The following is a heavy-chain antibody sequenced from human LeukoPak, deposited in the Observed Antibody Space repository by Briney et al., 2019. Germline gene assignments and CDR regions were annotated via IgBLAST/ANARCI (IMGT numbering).Heavy chain of an antibody. CDR1: GYTFTSYA. V-gene: IGHV7-4-1*02. J-gene: IGHJ6*02. CDR2: INTNTGNP. D-gene: IGHD2-2*01. Sequence: ASVKVSCKASGYTFTSYAMNWVRQAPGQELEWMGWINTNTGNPTYAQGFTGRFVFSLDTSVSTAYLQISSLKAEDTAVYYCATRTHCSSTSCYRTPSFYYYYGMDVWGQGTTVTVSS. CDR3: ATRTHCSSTSCYRTPSFYYYYGMDV.